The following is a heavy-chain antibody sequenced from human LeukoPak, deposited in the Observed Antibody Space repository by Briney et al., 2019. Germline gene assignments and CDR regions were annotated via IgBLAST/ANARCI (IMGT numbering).Heavy chain of an antibody. Sequence: PGGSLRLSCAASGFTFLSYSMHWVRQGPGKGLEYVSAISSDGTSTYYASSMKGRISISRDNSKNTLYLQMGSRRVEDMAVYYCARGGGSYQGDAFDIWGHGTVVTVSS. D-gene: IGHD1-26*01. CDR2: ISSDGTST. J-gene: IGHJ3*02. V-gene: IGHV3-64*01. CDR1: GFTFLSYS. CDR3: ARGGGSYQGDAFDI.